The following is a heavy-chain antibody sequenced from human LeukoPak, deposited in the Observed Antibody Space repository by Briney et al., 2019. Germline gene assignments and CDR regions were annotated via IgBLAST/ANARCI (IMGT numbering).Heavy chain of an antibody. J-gene: IGHJ4*02. Sequence: TGGSLRLSCAASGFTFSTYAMTWVRQAPGKGLEWVSVISNSGDTYYADSVKGRFTVSRDNSKNTLYLEMNILRAEDTAVYYCAKPPYSSYVVPTVWGQGTLVTVSP. CDR3: AKPPYSSYVVPTV. D-gene: IGHD4-11*01. CDR1: GFTFSTYA. V-gene: IGHV3-23*01. CDR2: ISNSGDT.